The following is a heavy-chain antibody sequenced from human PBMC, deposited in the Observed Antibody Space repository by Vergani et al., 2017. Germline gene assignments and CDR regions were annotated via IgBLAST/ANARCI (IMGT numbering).Heavy chain of an antibody. D-gene: IGHD3-22*01. CDR3: AKDWAITVIVGPFDY. CDR2: ISYDGSNK. V-gene: IGHV3-30*18. Sequence: QVQLVESGGGVVQPGRSLRLSCAASGFTFSSYGMHWVRQAPGKGLEWVAVISYDGSNKYYADSVKGRFTISRDKSKNTLYLQMNSLRAEDTAVYYCAKDWAITVIVGPFDYWGQGTLVTVSS. J-gene: IGHJ4*02. CDR1: GFTFSSYG.